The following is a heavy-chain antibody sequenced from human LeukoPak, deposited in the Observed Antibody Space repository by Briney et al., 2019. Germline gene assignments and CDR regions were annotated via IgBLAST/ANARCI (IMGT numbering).Heavy chain of an antibody. CDR3: ARSGYCSSTSCCCDY. V-gene: IGHV3-23*01. CDR2: ISGSGGST. CDR1: GFTFSSYA. Sequence: GGSLRLSCAASGFTFSSYAMSWVRQAPGKGLEWVSAISGSGGSTYYADSVKGRFTISRDNAKNSLYLQMNSLRAEDTAVYYCARSGYCSSTSCCCDYWGQGTLVTVSS. D-gene: IGHD2-2*01. J-gene: IGHJ4*02.